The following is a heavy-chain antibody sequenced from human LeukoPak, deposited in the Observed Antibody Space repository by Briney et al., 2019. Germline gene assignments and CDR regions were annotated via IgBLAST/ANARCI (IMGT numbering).Heavy chain of an antibody. J-gene: IGHJ4*02. CDR1: GGTFSSYA. Sequence: SVKVSCKXSGGTFSSYAISWVRQAPGQGLERMGRIIPIFGTANYAQKFQGRVTITTDESTSTAYMELSSLRSEDTAVYYCARGSGSSALFDYWGQGTLVTVSS. V-gene: IGHV1-69*05. CDR2: IIPIFGTA. D-gene: IGHD1-26*01. CDR3: ARGSGSSALFDY.